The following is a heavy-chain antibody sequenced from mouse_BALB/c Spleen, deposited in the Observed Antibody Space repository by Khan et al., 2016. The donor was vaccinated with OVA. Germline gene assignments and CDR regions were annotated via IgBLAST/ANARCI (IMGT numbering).Heavy chain of an antibody. CDR1: GYTFTNFG. D-gene: IGHD2-10*01. Sequence: QIQLVQSGPELKKPGETVKISCKASGYTFTNFGMNWVKQAPGEGLKWMGWINTYTGEPTYADDFKGRFAFSLETSASTAYLQINNLKNEDTATYCCTRPPYFSYVMVYWGQGTSVTVSS. CDR3: TRPPYFSYVMVY. CDR2: INTYTGEP. V-gene: IGHV9-3-1*01. J-gene: IGHJ4*01.